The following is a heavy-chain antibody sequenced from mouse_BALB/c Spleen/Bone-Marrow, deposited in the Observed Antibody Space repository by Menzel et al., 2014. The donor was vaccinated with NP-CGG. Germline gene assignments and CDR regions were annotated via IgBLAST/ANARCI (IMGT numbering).Heavy chain of an antibody. J-gene: IGHJ2*01. CDR1: GFNIKDTY. CDR2: IDPANGNT. D-gene: IGHD2-4*01. V-gene: IGHV14-3*02. Sequence: EVQLQESGAELVKPGASVKLSCTASGFNIKDTYMHWVKQRPEQGLEWIGRIDPANGNTKYDPKFQGKATITADTSSNTAYLQLSSLTSEDTAVYYCARGYYDYDLDYWGQGTTLTVSS. CDR3: ARGYYDYDLDY.